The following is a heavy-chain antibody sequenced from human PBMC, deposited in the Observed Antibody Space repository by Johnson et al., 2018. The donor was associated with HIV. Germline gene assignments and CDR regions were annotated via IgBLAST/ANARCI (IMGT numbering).Heavy chain of an antibody. D-gene: IGHD2-15*01. CDR1: GFTFSDYY. V-gene: IGHV3-11*01. CDR2: ISSSGSTI. J-gene: IGHJ3*02. CDR3: AAKTLLHAFDI. Sequence: VQLVESGGGLVKPGGSLRLSCAASGFTFSDYYMSWIRQAPGKGLEWVSYISSSGSTIYYADPVKGRFTISRDNAKNSLYLKMNSLRAEDTAVDYWAAKTLLHAFDIWGQGTMVTVSS.